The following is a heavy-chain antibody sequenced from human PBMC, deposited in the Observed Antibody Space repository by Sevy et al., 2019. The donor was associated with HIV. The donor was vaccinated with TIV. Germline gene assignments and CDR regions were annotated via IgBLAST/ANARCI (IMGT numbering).Heavy chain of an antibody. J-gene: IGHJ3*02. CDR2: IYYSGST. D-gene: IGHD3-10*01. Sequence: SETLSLTCTVSGGSISSYYWSWIRQPPGKGLEWIGYIYYSGSTNYNPSLKSRVTISVDTSKNQFSLKLSSVTAADTAGYYCARGGVFYGSGSYSRDAFDIWGQGTMVTVSS. CDR1: GGSISSYY. CDR3: ARGGVFYGSGSYSRDAFDI. V-gene: IGHV4-59*01.